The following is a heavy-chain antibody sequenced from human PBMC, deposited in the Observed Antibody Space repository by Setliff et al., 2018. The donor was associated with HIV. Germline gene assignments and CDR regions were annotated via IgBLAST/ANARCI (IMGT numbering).Heavy chain of an antibody. D-gene: IGHD5-18*01. Sequence: ETLSLTCAVSGGSISSSNWWSWVRQPPGKGLEWIGEIYHGGSTNYNPSLKSRVTISVDKSKNQFSLKLSSVTAADTAVYYCARATPGYNYGSRHAFDIWGQGTKVTVSS. CDR3: ARATPGYNYGSRHAFDI. V-gene: IGHV4-4*02. J-gene: IGHJ3*02. CDR1: GGSISSSNW. CDR2: IYHGGST.